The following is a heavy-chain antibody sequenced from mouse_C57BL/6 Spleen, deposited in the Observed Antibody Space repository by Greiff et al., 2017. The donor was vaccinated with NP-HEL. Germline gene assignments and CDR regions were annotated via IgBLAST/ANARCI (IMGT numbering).Heavy chain of an antibody. J-gene: IGHJ2*01. D-gene: IGHD1-1*01. CDR3: ARKGIYYYGSSLDY. CDR2: ISYDGSN. Sequence: EVKLMESGPGLVKPSQSLSLTCSVTGYSITSGYYWNWIRQFPGNKLEWMGYISYDGSNNYNPSLKNRISITRDTSKNQFFLKLNSVTTEDTATYYCARKGIYYYGSSLDYWGQGTTLTVSS. CDR1: GYSITSGYY. V-gene: IGHV3-6*01.